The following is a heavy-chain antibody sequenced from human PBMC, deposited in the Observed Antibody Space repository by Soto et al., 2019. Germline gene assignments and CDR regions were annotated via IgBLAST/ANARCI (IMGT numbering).Heavy chain of an antibody. CDR1: GGSISIYY. J-gene: IGHJ5*02. D-gene: IGHD4-17*01. Sequence: QVQLQESGPGLVKPSETLSLTCTVSGGSISIYYWTWIRQPPGKGLEWIGYIYYNENTNYNPSLKSRVTISVDTSKNQFSLKLSSVTAADTAVYYCARRVILGYGDPFDTWGQGTPVTVSS. CDR3: ARRVILGYGDPFDT. V-gene: IGHV4-59*08. CDR2: IYYNENT.